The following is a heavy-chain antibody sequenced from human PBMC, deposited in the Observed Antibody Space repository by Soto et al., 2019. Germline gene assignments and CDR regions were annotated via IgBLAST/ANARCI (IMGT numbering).Heavy chain of an antibody. CDR2: IYPGDSDT. J-gene: IGHJ6*02. D-gene: IGHD6-13*01. CDR1: GYSFTSYW. Sequence: GESLKISCKGSGYSFTSYWIGWVRQMPVKGLEWMGIIYPGDSDTRYSPSFQGQVTISADKSISTAYLQWSSLKASDTAMYYCARHTSRAAAGSPNYYGMDGWGQGTKVTVSS. V-gene: IGHV5-51*01. CDR3: ARHTSRAAAGSPNYYGMDG.